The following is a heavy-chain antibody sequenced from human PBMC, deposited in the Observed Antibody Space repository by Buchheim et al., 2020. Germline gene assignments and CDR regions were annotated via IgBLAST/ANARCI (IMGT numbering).Heavy chain of an antibody. Sequence: QVQLVQSGAEVKKPGASVKVSCKASGYTFTSYYMHWVRQAPGQGLEWMGIINPSGGSTSYAQKFQGRVTMTRDTSTSTVYLELSSLRSEDTAVYYCARVNVGPEGAISSDDYWGQGTL. CDR2: INPSGGST. J-gene: IGHJ4*02. D-gene: IGHD3-9*01. CDR1: GYTFTSYY. V-gene: IGHV1-46*01. CDR3: ARVNVGPEGAISSDDY.